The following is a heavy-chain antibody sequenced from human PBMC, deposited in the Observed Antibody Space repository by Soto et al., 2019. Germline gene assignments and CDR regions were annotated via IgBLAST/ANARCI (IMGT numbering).Heavy chain of an antibody. V-gene: IGHV1-69*18. D-gene: IGHD3-3*01. CDR1: GGTFSSYA. J-gene: IGHJ6*04. CDR2: IIPIFVTA. Sequence: QVQLVQSGAEVKKPGSSVKVSCQASGGTFSSYAISWVRQAPGQGLEWLGNIIPIFVTANYAQKFQGRTTITANESTSTSHRKLSITGADATAVYYGARTERNDDSWSGSPNDYYCRMDLGSEWTTVPASS. CDR3: ARTERNDDSWSGSPNDYYCRMDL.